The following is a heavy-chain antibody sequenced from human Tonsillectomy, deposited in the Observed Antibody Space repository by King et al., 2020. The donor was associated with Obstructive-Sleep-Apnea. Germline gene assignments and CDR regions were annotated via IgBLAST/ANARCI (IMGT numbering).Heavy chain of an antibody. CDR3: ASCMVRGVIILPDDFDI. CDR1: GGSISSYY. D-gene: IGHD3-10*01. Sequence: LQLQESGPGLVKHSETLSLTCTVSGGSISSYYWSWIRQPPGKGLEWIGYIYYSGSTNYNPALKSRVTISVDTSKNQFSLKLSSVTAADTAVYYCASCMVRGVIILPDDFDIWGHGTMVTVSS. J-gene: IGHJ3*02. CDR2: IYYSGST. V-gene: IGHV4-59*08.